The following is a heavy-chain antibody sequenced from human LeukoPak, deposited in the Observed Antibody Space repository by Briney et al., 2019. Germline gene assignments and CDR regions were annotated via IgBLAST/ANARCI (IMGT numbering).Heavy chain of an antibody. CDR1: GYTLTSNG. D-gene: IGHD3-9*01. J-gene: IGHJ4*02. CDR3: ARCRGAEVLRYFDYEMEPAAPSGHFDH. V-gene: IGHV1-18*04. Sequence: GASVKVSCKASGYTLTSNGISWVRQAPGQGLEWMGWISAYKGNTNYAPKLQGRVTMTTDTSTSTAYMELRSLRPDDTAVYYSARCRGAEVLRYFDYEMEPAAPSGHFDHWGQGTLVTVSS. CDR2: ISAYKGNT.